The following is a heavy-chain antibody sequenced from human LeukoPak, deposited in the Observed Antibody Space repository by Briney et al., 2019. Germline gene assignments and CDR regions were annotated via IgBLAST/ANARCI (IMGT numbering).Heavy chain of an antibody. CDR3: ARERRPARQNYYYYMDV. J-gene: IGHJ6*03. CDR2: IYYSGST. D-gene: IGHD6-6*01. V-gene: IGHV4-39*07. CDR1: GGSISSSSYY. Sequence: PSETLSLTCTVSGGSISSSSYYWGWIRQPPGKGLEWIGSIYYSGSTYYNPSLKSRVTISVDTSKNQFSLKLSSVTAADTAVYYCARERRPARQNYYYYMDVWGKGTTVTVSS.